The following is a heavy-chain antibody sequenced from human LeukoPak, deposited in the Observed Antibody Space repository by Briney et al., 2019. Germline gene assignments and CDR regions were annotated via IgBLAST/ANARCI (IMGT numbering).Heavy chain of an antibody. V-gene: IGHV4-4*07. J-gene: IGHJ4*02. CDR1: GGSISSYY. Sequence: SETLSLTCTVSGGSISSYYWSWIRQPAGKGLEWIGRIYTSGSTNYNPSLKSQVTMSVDTSKNQFSLKLSSVTAADTAVYYCASLSSSWEGYYFDYWGQGTLVTVSS. D-gene: IGHD6-13*01. CDR2: IYTSGST. CDR3: ASLSSSWEGYYFDY.